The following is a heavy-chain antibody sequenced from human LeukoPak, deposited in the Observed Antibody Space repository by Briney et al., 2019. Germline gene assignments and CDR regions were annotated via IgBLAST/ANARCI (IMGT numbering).Heavy chain of an antibody. CDR1: GFTFSSYA. V-gene: IGHV3-23*01. Sequence: GGSLRLSCAASGFTFSSYAMSWVRQAPGKGLEWVSAISGSGGSTYYADSVKGQFTISRDNSKNTLYLEMNSLRAEDTAVYYCAKDRDSSSWYLGSCFGDYWGQGTLVTVSS. CDR3: AKDRDSSSWYLGSCFGDY. J-gene: IGHJ4*02. CDR2: ISGSGGST. D-gene: IGHD6-13*01.